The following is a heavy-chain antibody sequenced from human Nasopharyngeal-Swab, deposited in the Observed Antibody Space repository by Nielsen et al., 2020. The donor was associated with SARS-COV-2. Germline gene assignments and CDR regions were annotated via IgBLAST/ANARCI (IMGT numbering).Heavy chain of an antibody. Sequence: GGSLRPSCAASGFTFSNLAMSWVPQTPGKGLDWVSSINKLGGGTYFADSVKARFTISRDNSKNTLYLQMNSLRAEDSAIYYCANGVDVWGNHRQYYFDYWGQGTLVTVSS. J-gene: IGHJ4*02. CDR3: ANGVDVWGNHRQYYFDY. CDR1: GFTFSNLA. V-gene: IGHV3-23*01. CDR2: INKLGGGT. D-gene: IGHD3-16*02.